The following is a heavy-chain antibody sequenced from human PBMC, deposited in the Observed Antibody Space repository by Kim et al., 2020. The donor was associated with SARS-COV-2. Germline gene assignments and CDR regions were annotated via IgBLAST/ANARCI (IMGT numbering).Heavy chain of an antibody. CDR2: IIPIFGTA. D-gene: IGHD1-1*01. Sequence: SVKVSCKASGGTFSSYAISWVRQAPGQGLEWMGGIIPIFGTANYAQKFQGRVTITADESTSTAYMELSSLRSEDTAVYYCAGLRTTGTSRWDGMDVWGQGTTVTVSS. CDR1: GGTFSSYA. J-gene: IGHJ6*02. CDR3: AGLRTTGTSRWDGMDV. V-gene: IGHV1-69*13.